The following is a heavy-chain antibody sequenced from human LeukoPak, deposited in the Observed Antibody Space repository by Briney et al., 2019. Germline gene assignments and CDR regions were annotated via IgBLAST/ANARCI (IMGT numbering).Heavy chain of an antibody. J-gene: IGHJ4*02. Sequence: ASVKVSCNVSGYTLTELSMHWVRQAPGKGLEWMGGFDPEDGETIYAQKFQGRVTMTEDTSTDTAYMELSSLRSEDTAVYYCATAYRRGGELDYWGQGTLVTVSS. D-gene: IGHD1-7*01. CDR1: GYTLTELS. CDR2: FDPEDGET. V-gene: IGHV1-24*01. CDR3: ATAYRRGGELDY.